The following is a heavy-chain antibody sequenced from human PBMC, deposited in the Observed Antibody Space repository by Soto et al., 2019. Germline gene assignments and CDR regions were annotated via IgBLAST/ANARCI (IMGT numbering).Heavy chain of an antibody. CDR3: AHRHPSMVRGVLGHYYFDY. CDR1: GFSLSTSGVG. CDR2: IYWDDDK. J-gene: IGHJ4*02. V-gene: IGHV2-5*02. D-gene: IGHD3-10*01. Sequence: QITLKESGPTLVKPTQTLTLTCTFSGFSLSTSGVGVGWIRQPPGKALEWLALIYWDDDKRYSPSLKSRLTITKDTSKNQVVLTMTNMDPVDTATYYCAHRHPSMVRGVLGHYYFDYWGQGTLVTVSS.